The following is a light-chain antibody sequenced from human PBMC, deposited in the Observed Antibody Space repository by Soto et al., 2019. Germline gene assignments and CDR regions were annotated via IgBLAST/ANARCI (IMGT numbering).Light chain of an antibody. CDR2: AAS. V-gene: IGKV3-20*01. Sequence: VLTQSPGTLSLSPGERATLSCRASQSVSNSYLAWYQQKPGQAPRLLIYAASSRATGIPDRFSGSGSVTDFTLTISRLEPEDFAVYYCQQYGSSQWTFGQGTKVEIK. CDR3: QQYGSSQWT. J-gene: IGKJ1*01. CDR1: QSVSNSY.